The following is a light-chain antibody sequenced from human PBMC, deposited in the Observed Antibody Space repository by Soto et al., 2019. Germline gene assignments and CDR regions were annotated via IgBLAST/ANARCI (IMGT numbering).Light chain of an antibody. V-gene: IGKV1-9*01. CDR3: QRLNSYPIT. Sequence: DIQLTQSPSFLSASVGDRVTITCRASQGISSYLAWYQQKPGKAPKFLIYAASTLQSGVPSRFSGSGSGTQFPLTISSLQPEDFATYYCQRLNSYPITFGQGTRLEIK. CDR2: AAS. J-gene: IGKJ5*01. CDR1: QGISSY.